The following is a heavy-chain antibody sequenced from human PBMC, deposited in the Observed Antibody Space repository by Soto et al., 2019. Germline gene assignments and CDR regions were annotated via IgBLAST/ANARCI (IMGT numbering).Heavy chain of an antibody. CDR1: GFTFRNYA. CDR3: AKDRSSTSCYAVDY. J-gene: IGHJ4*01. V-gene: IGHV3-23*01. CDR2: ISGSGGTT. D-gene: IGHD2-2*01. Sequence: EVQLLESGGGLVQPGGSLRLSCAASGFTFRNYAMSWARQAPGKGLEWVSAISGSGGTTHYADSVKGRFTISRDNSKNTLYLPMNSLRVEDTAVYYCAKDRSSTSCYAVDYLGHGSLVTVSS.